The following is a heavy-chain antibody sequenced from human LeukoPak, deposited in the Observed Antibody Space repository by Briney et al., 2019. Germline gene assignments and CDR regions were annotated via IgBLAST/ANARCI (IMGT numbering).Heavy chain of an antibody. J-gene: IGHJ5*02. Sequence: PSETLSLTCAAYGGSFSGYYWSWIRQPPGKGLEWIGEINHSGRTNYNPSLKSRVTISVDTSKNQFSLKLSSVTAADTAVYYCARGAAAALSSPVWFDPWGQGTLVTVSS. CDR3: ARGAAAALSSPVWFDP. D-gene: IGHD6-13*01. CDR2: INHSGRT. CDR1: GGSFSGYY. V-gene: IGHV4-34*01.